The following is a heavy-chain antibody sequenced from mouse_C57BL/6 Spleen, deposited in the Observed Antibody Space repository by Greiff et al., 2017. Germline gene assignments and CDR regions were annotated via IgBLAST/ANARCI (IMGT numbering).Heavy chain of an antibody. D-gene: IGHD2-13*01. J-gene: IGHJ4*01. CDR1: GYTFTDYY. CDR3: ARTGLADAMDY. CDR2: INPYNGGT. Sequence: VQLQQSGPVLVKPGASVKMSCKASGYTFTDYYMNWVKQSHGKSLEWIGVINPYNGGTSYNQKFKGKATLTVDKSSSTAYMELNSLTSEDSAVYYCARTGLADAMDYWGQGTAVTVSS. V-gene: IGHV1-19*01.